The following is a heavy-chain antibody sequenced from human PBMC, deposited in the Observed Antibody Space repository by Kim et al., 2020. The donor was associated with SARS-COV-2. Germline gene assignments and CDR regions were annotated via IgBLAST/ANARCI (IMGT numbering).Heavy chain of an antibody. D-gene: IGHD6-6*01. Sequence: SVKVSCKASGGTFSSYAISWVRQAPGQGLEWMGGIIPIFGTANYAQKFQGRVTITADESTSTAYMELSSLRSEDTAVYYCASPYSSSSSYYYYYGMDVWGQGTTVTVSS. CDR3: ASPYSSSSSYYYYYGMDV. CDR2: IIPIFGTA. J-gene: IGHJ6*02. CDR1: GGTFSSYA. V-gene: IGHV1-69*13.